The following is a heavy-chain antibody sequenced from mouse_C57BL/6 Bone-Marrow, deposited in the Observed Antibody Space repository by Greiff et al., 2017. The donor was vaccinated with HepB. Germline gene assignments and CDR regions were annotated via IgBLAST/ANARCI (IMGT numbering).Heavy chain of an antibody. CDR3: ARRHGNYYAIDY. CDR1: GYTFTTYP. Sequence: VQVVESGAELVKPGASVKMSCKASGYTFTTYPIGWMKKNHGKGLEWIGNFLPYNDDTKLNEKFKGKATLTVEKSSSTVYLGLSRLTSDDSAVYYCARRHGNYYAIDYWGQGTSVTVSS. CDR2: FLPYNDDT. V-gene: IGHV1-47*01. J-gene: IGHJ4*01. D-gene: IGHD2-1*01.